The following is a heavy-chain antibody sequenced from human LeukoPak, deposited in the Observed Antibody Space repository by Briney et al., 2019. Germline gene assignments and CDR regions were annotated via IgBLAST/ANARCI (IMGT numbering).Heavy chain of an antibody. Sequence: GGSLRLSCAASGFTFSSYWMSWVRQAPGKGLEWVANIKQDGSEKYYVDSVKGRFTISRDNAKNSLYLQMNSLRAEDTAVYYCARDYEYYDFWSGFDYWGQGTLVTVTS. CDR3: ARDYEYYDFWSGFDY. D-gene: IGHD3-3*01. CDR2: IKQDGSEK. J-gene: IGHJ4*02. CDR1: GFTFSSYW. V-gene: IGHV3-7*01.